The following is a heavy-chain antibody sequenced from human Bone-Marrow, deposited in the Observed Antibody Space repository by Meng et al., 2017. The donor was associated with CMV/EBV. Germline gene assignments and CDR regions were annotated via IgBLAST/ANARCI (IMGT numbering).Heavy chain of an antibody. Sequence: SETLSLTCTVSGGSISSYYWSWIRQPPGKGLEWIGYIYYSGSTNYNPSLKSRVTISVDTSKNQFSLKLSSVTAADTAVYYCARSGSSWDAFDIWGQGKMVNVSS. V-gene: IGHV4-59*01. CDR2: IYYSGST. D-gene: IGHD1-26*01. CDR1: GGSISSYY. J-gene: IGHJ3*02. CDR3: ARSGSSWDAFDI.